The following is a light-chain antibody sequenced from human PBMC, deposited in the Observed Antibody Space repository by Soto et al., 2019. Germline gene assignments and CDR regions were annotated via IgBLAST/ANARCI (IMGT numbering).Light chain of an antibody. CDR1: TSDFV. CDR2: EVA. J-gene: IGLJ2*01. CDR3: SSYTRRATLV. Sequence: QSVLTQPASVSGSSGQSITISCNGTTSDFVSWYQQSPGQAPKLIIYEVANRPSGVSDRFSGSKSGNTASLTISGLRAEDEADYYCSSYTRRATLVFGGGTKLTVL. V-gene: IGLV2-14*01.